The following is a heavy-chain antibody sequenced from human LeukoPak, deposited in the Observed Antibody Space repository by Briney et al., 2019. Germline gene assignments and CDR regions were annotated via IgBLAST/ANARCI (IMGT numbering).Heavy chain of an antibody. V-gene: IGHV4-59*08. CDR3: ARGPNQYVSDALDI. CDR1: GGSISSYY. J-gene: IGHJ3*02. Sequence: SETLSLTCTVSGGSISSYYWSWIRQPPGKGLEWIGSIYHSGSTYYNPSLKSRVTISVDTSKNQFSLKLSSVTAADTAVYYCARGPNQYVSDALDIWGQGTMVTVSS. CDR2: IYHSGST. D-gene: IGHD3-16*01.